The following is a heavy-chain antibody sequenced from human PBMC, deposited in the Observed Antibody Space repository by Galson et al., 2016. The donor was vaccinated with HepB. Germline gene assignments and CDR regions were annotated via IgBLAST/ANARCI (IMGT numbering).Heavy chain of an antibody. Sequence: SLRLSCAASEFNFSGFEMNWVRQAPGKGLEWVAYISGTGSSVYYADSVKGRFTISRDNAKNSLYLQMSSLRAEDTAVYYCARSTLIVVVPAEVYGMDVWGQGTTVTVSS. CDR2: ISGTGSSV. CDR1: EFNFSGFE. V-gene: IGHV3-48*03. D-gene: IGHD2-2*01. J-gene: IGHJ6*02. CDR3: ARSTLIVVVPAEVYGMDV.